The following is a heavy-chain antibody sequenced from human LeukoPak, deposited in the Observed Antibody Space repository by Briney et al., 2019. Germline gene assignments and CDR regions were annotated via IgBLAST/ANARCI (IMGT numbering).Heavy chain of an antibody. CDR2: ISNSGST. CDR3: ARFYYYDSSGYPSPDAFDI. V-gene: IGHV4-39*01. Sequence: SETLSLTCTVSGGSISSSSYFWGWIRQPPGKGLEWIGSISNSGSTYYNPSLKSRVIISVDTSNNQFSLKLTSVTAADTAVYYCARFYYYDSSGYPSPDAFDIWGQGTMVTVSS. D-gene: IGHD3-22*01. CDR1: GGSISSSSYF. J-gene: IGHJ3*02.